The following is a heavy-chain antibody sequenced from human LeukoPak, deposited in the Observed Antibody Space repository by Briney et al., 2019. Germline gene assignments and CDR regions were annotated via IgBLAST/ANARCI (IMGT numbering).Heavy chain of an antibody. J-gene: IGHJ6*02. CDR1: GGSISSYY. D-gene: IGHD4-17*01. V-gene: IGHV4-59*12. CDR3: AIADYGDYGARIDYYGMDV. CDR2: IYYSGST. Sequence: SETLSLTCTVSGGSISSYYWSWIRQPPGKGLEWIGYIYYSGSTNYNPSLKSRVTISVDTSKNQFSLKLSSVTAADTAVYYCAIADYGDYGARIDYYGMDVWGQGTTVTVSS.